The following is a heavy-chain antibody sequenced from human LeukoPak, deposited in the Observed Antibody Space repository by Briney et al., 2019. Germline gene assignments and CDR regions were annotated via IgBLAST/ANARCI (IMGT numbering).Heavy chain of an antibody. Sequence: ASVKVSCKASGYTFTNYGISWVRQAPGQGLEWMGWISAYNGNTHYAQNLQGRVTMTTDTSTSTAYMELKSLRSDDTAVYYCARISSSGWYEGHFDYWGQGTLVTVSS. V-gene: IGHV1-18*01. D-gene: IGHD6-19*01. CDR2: ISAYNGNT. CDR1: GYTFTNYG. CDR3: ARISSSGWYEGHFDY. J-gene: IGHJ4*02.